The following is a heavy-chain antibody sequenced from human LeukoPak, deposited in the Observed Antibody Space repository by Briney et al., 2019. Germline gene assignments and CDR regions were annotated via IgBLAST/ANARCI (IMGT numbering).Heavy chain of an antibody. CDR3: ARGFVTGTPLGYYMDV. V-gene: IGHV4-34*01. Sequence: SETLSLTCAVYGGSFSGYYWSWIRQPPGKGLEWIGENNHSGSTNYNPSLKSRVTISVDTSKNQFSLKLSSVTAADTAVYYCARGFVTGTPLGYYMDVWGKGTTVTVSS. J-gene: IGHJ6*03. D-gene: IGHD1-7*01. CDR2: NNHSGST. CDR1: GGSFSGYY.